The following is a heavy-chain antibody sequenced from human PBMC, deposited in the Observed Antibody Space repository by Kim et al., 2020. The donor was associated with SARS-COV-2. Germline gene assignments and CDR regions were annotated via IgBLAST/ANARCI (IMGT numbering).Heavy chain of an antibody. CDR1: GFTFSSYG. J-gene: IGHJ3*01. Sequence: GGSLRLSCAASGFTFSSYGMHWVRQAPGKGLEWVAVISYDGSNKYYADSVKGRFTISRDNSKNTLYLQMNSLRAEDTAVYYCSREIRRPDIAAAGIDAF. V-gene: IGHV3-33*05. D-gene: IGHD6-13*01. CDR2: ISYDGSNK. CDR3: SREIRRPDIAAAGIDAF.